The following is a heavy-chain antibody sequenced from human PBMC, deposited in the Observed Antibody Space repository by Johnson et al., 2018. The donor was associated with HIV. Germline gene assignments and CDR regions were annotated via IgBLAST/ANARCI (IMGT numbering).Heavy chain of an antibody. Sequence: QVQLVESGGGVVQPGRSLRLSCAASGFIFSSYGMHWVRQAPGKGLEWVAVISYDGSNKYYADSVKGRFTISRDNSKNTLYLQMNSLRAEDTAGYYCARDQEHSSSYAFDIWGQGTMVTVSS. V-gene: IGHV3-30*03. J-gene: IGHJ3*02. CDR3: ARDQEHSSSYAFDI. D-gene: IGHD6-6*01. CDR2: ISYDGSNK. CDR1: GFIFSSYG.